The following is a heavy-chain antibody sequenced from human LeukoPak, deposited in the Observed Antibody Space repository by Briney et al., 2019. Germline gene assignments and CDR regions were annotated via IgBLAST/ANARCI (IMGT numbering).Heavy chain of an antibody. V-gene: IGHV4-39*01. J-gene: IGHJ4*02. CDR1: GGSIISSNYY. Sequence: SETLSLTCTVSGGSIISSNYYWGWIRQPPGKGLEWIGNIYYSGSTYYKPSLKTRVTISVDTSKNQFSLKLTSVTAADTAVYYCARHASVDGNWPRPLDYWGQGSLVTVSS. CDR3: ARHASVDGNWPRPLDY. CDR2: IYYSGST. D-gene: IGHD6-19*01.